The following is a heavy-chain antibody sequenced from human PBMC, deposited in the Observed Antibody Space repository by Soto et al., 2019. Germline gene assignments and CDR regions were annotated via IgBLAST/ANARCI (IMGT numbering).Heavy chain of an antibody. CDR3: ARENYSSSWYGDNWFDP. D-gene: IGHD6-13*01. J-gene: IGHJ5*02. Sequence: QVQLQESGPGLVKPSQTLSLTCTVSGGSISSGGYYWSWIRQHPGKGLEWIGYIYYSGSTYYNPSLKSRVTISVDTSKNQFSLKLSSVTAADTAVYYCARENYSSSWYGDNWFDPWDQGTLVTVSS. V-gene: IGHV4-31*03. CDR2: IYYSGST. CDR1: GGSISSGGYY.